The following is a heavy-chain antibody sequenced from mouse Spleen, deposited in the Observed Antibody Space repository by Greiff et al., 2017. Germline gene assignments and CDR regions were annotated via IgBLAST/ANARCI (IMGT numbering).Heavy chain of an antibody. V-gene: IGHV1-64*01. CDR2: IHPNSGST. Sequence: QVQLKQPGAELVKPGASVKLSCKASGYTFTSYWMHWVKQRPGQGLEWIGMIHPNSGSTNYNEKFKSKATLTVDKSSSTAYMQLSSLTSEDSAVYYCARHYYGSSSGYWGQGTTLTVSS. CDR1: GYTFTSYW. D-gene: IGHD1-1*01. J-gene: IGHJ2*01. CDR3: ARHYYGSSSGY.